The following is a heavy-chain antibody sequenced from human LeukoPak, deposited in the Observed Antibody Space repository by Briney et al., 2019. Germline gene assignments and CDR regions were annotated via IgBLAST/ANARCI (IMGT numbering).Heavy chain of an antibody. D-gene: IGHD1-26*01. V-gene: IGHV3-21*04. CDR2: ISRSSSYI. CDR3: ARDRYSGSYPLDY. CDR1: GFTFSTYS. J-gene: IGHJ4*02. Sequence: PGGSLRLSCAASGFTFSTYSMNWVRQAPGKGLEWVSSISRSSSYIYYADSVKGRFTLSRDNAKNSLYLQMNSLRAEDTAVYYCARDRYSGSYPLDYWGQGTLVTVSS.